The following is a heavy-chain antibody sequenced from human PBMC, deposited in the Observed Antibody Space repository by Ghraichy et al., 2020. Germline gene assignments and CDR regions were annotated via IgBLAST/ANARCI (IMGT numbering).Heavy chain of an antibody. CDR1: GASISSGGYS. Sequence: SETLSLTCTVSGASISSGGYSWSWIRQPPGKGLEWIGYIYHSGSTYYNPSLKSRVTISVDRSKNQFSLKLSSVTAADTAVYYCARVVIVVVSAAEPFYNWFDPWGQGTLVTVSS. CDR3: ARVVIVVVSAAEPFYNWFDP. J-gene: IGHJ5*02. V-gene: IGHV4-30-2*01. CDR2: IYHSGST. D-gene: IGHD2-2*01.